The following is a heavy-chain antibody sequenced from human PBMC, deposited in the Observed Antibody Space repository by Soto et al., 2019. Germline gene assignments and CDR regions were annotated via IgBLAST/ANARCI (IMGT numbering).Heavy chain of an antibody. CDR2: ISDSGST. Sequence: SGTLSLTYNVSGGSNLNYYCHWIRHPPGKRLEWIGYISDSGSTKYNPSLMSRVTISADMSENQVSLKVKSVAAADTAIYYCARARLVGLTTWDYFDYWGQGTLVTVSS. V-gene: IGHV4-59*01. CDR1: GGSNLNYY. CDR3: ARARLVGLTTWDYFDY. J-gene: IGHJ4*02. D-gene: IGHD1-1*01.